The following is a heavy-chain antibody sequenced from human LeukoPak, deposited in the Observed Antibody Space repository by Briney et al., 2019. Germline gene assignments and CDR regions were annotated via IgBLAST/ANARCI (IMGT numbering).Heavy chain of an antibody. Sequence: SETLSLTCTVSGVSISSGGYYWSWIRQHPGKGLEWIGYIYYSGSTYYNPSLKSRVTISVDTSKNQFSLKLSSVTAADTAVYYCARGIYRDPYYFDYWGQGTLVTVSS. V-gene: IGHV4-31*03. CDR3: ARGIYRDPYYFDY. CDR1: GVSISSGGYY. CDR2: IYYSGST. D-gene: IGHD1-14*01. J-gene: IGHJ4*02.